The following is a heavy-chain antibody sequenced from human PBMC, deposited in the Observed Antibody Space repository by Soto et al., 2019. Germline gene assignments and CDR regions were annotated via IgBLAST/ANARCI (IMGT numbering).Heavy chain of an antibody. J-gene: IGHJ5*02. CDR2: IDWDDNT. Sequence: SGPTLVNPTQTLTLTCTFSGFSLTTNGMCLSWIRQPPGKALEWLALIDWDDNTYYSTSLNNRLTLSKDTSKNQVVLLVRHMGPVDTATYYCARIPCGNYYTENFFDPWGQGIPVTVSS. CDR1: GFSLTTNGMC. CDR3: ARIPCGNYYTENFFDP. D-gene: IGHD3-22*01. V-gene: IGHV2-70*01.